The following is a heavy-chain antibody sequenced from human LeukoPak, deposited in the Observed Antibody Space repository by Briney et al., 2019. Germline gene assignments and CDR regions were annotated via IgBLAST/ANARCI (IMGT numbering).Heavy chain of an antibody. CDR3: ARTDYNFWFDP. V-gene: IGHV5-51*01. CDR1: GYSFTSYW. D-gene: IGHD5-24*01. CDR2: IYPGDSDT. J-gene: IGHJ5*02. Sequence: GESLKISCKGSGYSFTSYWIGWVRQMPGKGPEWMGIIYPGDSDTRYSPSFQGQVSISVDKSINAAYLQWTSLKASDTAMYYCARTDYNFWFDPWGQGTLVTVSS.